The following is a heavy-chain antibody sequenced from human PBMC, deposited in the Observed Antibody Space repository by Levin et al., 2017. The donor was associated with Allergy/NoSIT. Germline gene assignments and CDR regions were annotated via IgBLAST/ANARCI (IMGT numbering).Heavy chain of an antibody. D-gene: IGHD6-19*01. CDR1: GFTFSSYN. J-gene: IGHJ4*02. CDR2: IRSSSSPI. Sequence: GGSLRLSCAASGFTFSSYNMNWVRQAPGKGQEWVSYIRSSSSPIYYADPVKGRFTISRDNAKNSLYLQMNSLRAEDTAVYYCATFMDSSGWRWGQGTLVTVSS. CDR3: ATFMDSSGWR. V-gene: IGHV3-48*01.